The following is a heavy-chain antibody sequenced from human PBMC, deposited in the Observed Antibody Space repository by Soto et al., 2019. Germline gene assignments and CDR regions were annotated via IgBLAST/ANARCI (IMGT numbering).Heavy chain of an antibody. CDR1: GGTFSSYA. Sequence: SVKVSCKASGGTFSSYAISWVRQAPGQGLEWMGGIIPIFGTANYAQKFQGRVTITADESTSTAYMELSSLRSEDTAVYYCARVAKVDTAMVTNIDYWGQGTLVTVSS. D-gene: IGHD5-18*01. V-gene: IGHV1-69*13. CDR2: IIPIFGTA. CDR3: ARVAKVDTAMVTNIDY. J-gene: IGHJ4*02.